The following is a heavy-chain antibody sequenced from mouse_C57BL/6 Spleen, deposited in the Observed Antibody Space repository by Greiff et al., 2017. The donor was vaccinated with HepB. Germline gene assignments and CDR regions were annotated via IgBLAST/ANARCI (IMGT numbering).Heavy chain of an antibody. CDR1: GFTFSSYG. D-gene: IGHD4-1*01. Sequence: EVKVVESGGDLVKPGGSLKLSCAASGFTFSSYGMSWVRQTPDKRLEWVATISSGGSYTYYPDSVKGRFTISRDNAKNTLYLQMSSLKSEDTAMYYCARGGLTGHFDYWGQGTTLTVSS. CDR3: ARGGLTGHFDY. V-gene: IGHV5-6*01. J-gene: IGHJ2*01. CDR2: ISSGGSYT.